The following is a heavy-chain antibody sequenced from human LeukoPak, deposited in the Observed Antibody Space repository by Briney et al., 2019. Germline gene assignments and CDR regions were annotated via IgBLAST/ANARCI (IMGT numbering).Heavy chain of an antibody. CDR2: IYHSGST. D-gene: IGHD3-10*01. Sequence: SETLSLTCTVSGYSISSGYYWGWIRQPPGKGLEWIGSIYHSGSTYYNPSLKSRVTISVDTPKNQFSLKLSSVPAADTAVYYCAREVYYYGSGSPLYFDYWGQGTLVTVSS. CDR1: GYSISSGYY. CDR3: AREVYYYGSGSPLYFDY. V-gene: IGHV4-38-2*02. J-gene: IGHJ4*02.